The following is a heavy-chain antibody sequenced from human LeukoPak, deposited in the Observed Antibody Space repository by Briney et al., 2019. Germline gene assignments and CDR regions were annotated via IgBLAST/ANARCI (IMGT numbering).Heavy chain of an antibody. CDR2: IWYDGSNK. CDR1: GFTFSSYG. J-gene: IGHJ4*02. CDR3: ARDGPDYDYVWGSYRAPPPLDY. V-gene: IGHV3-33*01. Sequence: GGSLRLSCAASGFTFSSYGKHWVRQAPGKGLEWVAVIWYDGSNKYYADSVKGRFTISRDNSKNTLYLQMNSLRAEDTAVYYCARDGPDYDYVWGSYRAPPPLDYWGQGTLVTVSS. D-gene: IGHD3-16*02.